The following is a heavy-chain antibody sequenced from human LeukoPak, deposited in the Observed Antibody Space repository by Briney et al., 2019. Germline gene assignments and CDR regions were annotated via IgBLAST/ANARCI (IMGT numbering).Heavy chain of an antibody. CDR2: IYPGDSDT. CDR1: GYSFTSYW. J-gene: IGHJ6*02. CDR3: ARLAEDIVVVVAATLRDFYYGMDV. D-gene: IGHD2-15*01. Sequence: GESLKISCKGSGYSFTSYWIGWVRQMPGKGLEWMGIIYPGDSDTRYSPSFQGQVTISADKSISTAYLQWSSLKASDTAMYYCARLAEDIVVVVAATLRDFYYGMDVRGQGNTVTVSS. V-gene: IGHV5-51*01.